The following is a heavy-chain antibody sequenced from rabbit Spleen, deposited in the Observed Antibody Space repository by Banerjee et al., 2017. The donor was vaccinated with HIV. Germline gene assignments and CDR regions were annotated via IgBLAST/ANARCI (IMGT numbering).Heavy chain of an antibody. J-gene: IGHJ6*01. CDR2: IDVGSSGFT. CDR3: ARDTSSSFSSYGMDL. Sequence: QEQLVESGGGLVKPGASLTLTCIASGVSFSDDSYMCWVRQAPGKGLEWIACIDVGSSGFTYFATWAKGRFTISKTSSTTVTLQMTSLTVADTATYFCARDTSSSFSSYGMDLWGQGTLVTVS. V-gene: IGHV1S45*01. CDR1: GVSFSDDSY. D-gene: IGHD1-1*01.